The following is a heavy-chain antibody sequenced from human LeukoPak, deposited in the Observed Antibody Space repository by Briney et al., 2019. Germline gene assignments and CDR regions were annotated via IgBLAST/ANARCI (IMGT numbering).Heavy chain of an antibody. CDR1: GGSISSYY. Sequence: SETLSLTCSVSGGSISSYYWSWIRQPPGKGLEWIGYIYYSGSTNYNPSLKSRVTISVDTSKNQFSLKLSSVTAADTAVYYCARGDSSSSVLYYYYYMDVWGKGTTVTVSS. D-gene: IGHD6-6*01. CDR3: ARGDSSSSVLYYYYYMDV. J-gene: IGHJ6*03. CDR2: IYYSGST. V-gene: IGHV4-59*01.